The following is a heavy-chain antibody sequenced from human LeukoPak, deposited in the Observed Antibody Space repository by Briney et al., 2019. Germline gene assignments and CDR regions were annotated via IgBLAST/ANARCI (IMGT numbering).Heavy chain of an antibody. CDR3: ARGVVGAPAGD. CDR1: GGSFSGYY. Sequence: SETLSLTCAVYGGSFSGYYWSWIRQPPGKGLEWIGEINHSGSTYYNPSLKSRVTISGDTSKKQFSLKLNSVTAADTAVYFCARGVVGAPAGDWGQGTLVTVSS. V-gene: IGHV4-34*01. J-gene: IGHJ4*02. CDR2: INHSGST. D-gene: IGHD1-26*01.